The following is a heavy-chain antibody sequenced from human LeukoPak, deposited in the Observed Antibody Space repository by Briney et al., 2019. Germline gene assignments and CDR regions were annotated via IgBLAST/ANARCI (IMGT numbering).Heavy chain of an antibody. J-gene: IGHJ3*02. CDR3: AREAIGYCSSTSCSNDAFDI. CDR2: IYYSGST. D-gene: IGHD2-2*01. CDR1: GGSVSSGSYY. Sequence: SETLSLTCTVSGGSVSSGSYYWSWIRQPPGKGLEWIGYIYYSGSTNYNPSLKSRVTISVDTSKNQFSLKLSSVTAADTAVYYCAREAIGYCSSTSCSNDAFDIWGQGTMVTVSS. V-gene: IGHV4-61*01.